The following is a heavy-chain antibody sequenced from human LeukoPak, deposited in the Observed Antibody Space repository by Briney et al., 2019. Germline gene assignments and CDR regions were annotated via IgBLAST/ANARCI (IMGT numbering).Heavy chain of an antibody. CDR3: AVVASGYHHFFDY. CDR1: GGSFSGYY. J-gene: IGHJ4*02. CDR2: INHSGST. V-gene: IGHV4-34*01. Sequence: SETLSLTCAVYGGSFSGYYWSWIRQPPGKGLEWIGEINHSGSTNYNPSLKSRVTISVDTSKNQFSLKLSSVTAADTAVYYCAVVASGYHHFFDYWGQGTLVTVSS. D-gene: IGHD3-22*01.